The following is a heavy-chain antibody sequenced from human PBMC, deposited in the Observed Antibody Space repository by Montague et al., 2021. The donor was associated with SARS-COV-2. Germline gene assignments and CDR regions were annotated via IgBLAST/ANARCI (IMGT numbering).Heavy chain of an antibody. J-gene: IGHJ6*03. CDR3: ARGDIVVVPAATTTYYYYMDV. V-gene: IGHV3-13*04. D-gene: IGHD2-2*01. CDR1: GFTFSSYD. CDR2: IGTAGDT. Sequence: SLRLSCAASGFTFSSYDMRWVRQATGKGLEWVSAIGTAGDTYYPGSVKGRFTISRENAKNSLYLQMNSLRAGDTAVYYCARGDIVVVPAATTTYYYYMDVWGKGTTVTVSS.